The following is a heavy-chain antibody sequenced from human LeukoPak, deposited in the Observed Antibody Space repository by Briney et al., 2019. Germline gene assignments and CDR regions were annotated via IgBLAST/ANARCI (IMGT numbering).Heavy chain of an antibody. Sequence: PSETLSLTCVVSGSSITSSYYWCWVRQSPGKGLEWIGSMHHTGSTYYNPSLKSRVSISLDTSKNQFSLRLRYVTAADTAVYYCARLSGDYVSDFNYGGQGTLVTVSS. CDR2: MHHTGST. D-gene: IGHD4-17*01. J-gene: IGHJ4*02. CDR3: ARLSGDYVSDFNY. CDR1: GSSITSSYY. V-gene: IGHV4-38-2*01.